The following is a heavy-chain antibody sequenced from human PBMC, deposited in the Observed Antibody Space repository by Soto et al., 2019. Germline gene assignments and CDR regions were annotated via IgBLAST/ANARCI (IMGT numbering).Heavy chain of an antibody. V-gene: IGHV3-23*01. CDR1: GFTFNNYP. Sequence: EVQVLQSGGGLVQPGGSLRLSCAASGFTFNNYPMAWVRQTPGKGLEWVSVVSARGDSTNYADSVRGRFSVSRDNSTNMVYLQRNSLRAEDTAVYYCANRPLTAPYPFDYWAREPWSPSPQ. J-gene: IGHJ4*02. CDR3: ANRPLTAPYPFDY. CDR2: VSARGDST.